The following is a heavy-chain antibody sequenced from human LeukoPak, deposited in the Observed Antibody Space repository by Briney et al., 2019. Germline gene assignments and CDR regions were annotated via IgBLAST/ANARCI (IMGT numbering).Heavy chain of an antibody. V-gene: IGHV3-11*01. CDR2: ISSTGSII. CDR3: ARDIGGMATDYYFDY. Sequence: GGSLRLSCAASGFNFRDYYMSWVRQAPGKGLEWVSSISSTGSIIYYADSVKGRFTISRDNAKISLFLQMNSMRADDTAVYYCARDIGGMATDYYFDYWGQGTLVTVSS. J-gene: IGHJ4*02. CDR1: GFNFRDYY. D-gene: IGHD5-24*01.